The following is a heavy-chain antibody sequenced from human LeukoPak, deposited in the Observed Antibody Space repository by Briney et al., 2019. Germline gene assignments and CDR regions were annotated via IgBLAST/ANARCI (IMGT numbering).Heavy chain of an antibody. CDR1: GYSISNTYY. CDR2: IYNSGST. J-gene: IGHJ6*03. V-gene: IGHV4-38-2*01. CDR3: ARVKGDITIFGVVITEDYYYYMDV. Sequence: SETLSLTCAVSGYSISNTYYWGWIRQPPGKELEWIGSIYNSGSTHYNPSLKSRVTMSVDTSKNQFSLKLSSVTAADTAVYYCARVKGDITIFGVVITEDYYYYMDVWGKGTTVTVSS. D-gene: IGHD3-3*01.